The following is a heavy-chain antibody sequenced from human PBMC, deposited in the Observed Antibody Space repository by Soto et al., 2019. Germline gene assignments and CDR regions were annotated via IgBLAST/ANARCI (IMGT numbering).Heavy chain of an antibody. D-gene: IGHD2-15*01. CDR1: GGPFSGYQ. CDR3: ARRMVNWPVDP. Sequence: QVQLQQWGAGLLKPSETLSLICAVYGGPFSGYQWSWYRQPPRKGLEWIGEINHGGSTHYSPSLKSRVTISIDTSKNQFSLKLKSVTAADTAVYFCARRMVNWPVDPWSQGSLVTVSS. CDR2: INHGGST. V-gene: IGHV4-34*01. J-gene: IGHJ5*02.